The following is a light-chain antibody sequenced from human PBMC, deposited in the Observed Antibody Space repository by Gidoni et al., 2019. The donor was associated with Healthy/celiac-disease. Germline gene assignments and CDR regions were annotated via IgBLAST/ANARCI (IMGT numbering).Light chain of an antibody. V-gene: IGLV1-40*01. J-gene: IGLJ1*01. CDR2: GNS. Sequence: QSVLPQPPSVSGAPGPRVTLSCTGRSSNIGAGYDVHWYQQLPGTAPKLLIHGNSNRPSGVPDRFSGSKSGTSASLAITGLQAEDEADYYCQSYDSSLSGYVFGTGTKVTVL. CDR1: SSNIGAGYD. CDR3: QSYDSSLSGYV.